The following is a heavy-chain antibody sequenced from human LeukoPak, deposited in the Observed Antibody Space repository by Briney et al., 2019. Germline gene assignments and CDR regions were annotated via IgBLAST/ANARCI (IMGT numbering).Heavy chain of an antibody. CDR3: ARGEYDYVWGSYRYTLYF. CDR2: INPNSGGT. Sequence: ASVTVSCKASGYTFTGYYMHWVRQAPGQGLEWLGWINPNSGGTNYAQKFQGRVTMTRDTSISTAYMELGRLGSDDTAVYYCARGEYDYVWGSYRYTLYFWGQGSLVTVSS. V-gene: IGHV1-2*02. D-gene: IGHD3-16*02. CDR1: GYTFTGYY. J-gene: IGHJ4*02.